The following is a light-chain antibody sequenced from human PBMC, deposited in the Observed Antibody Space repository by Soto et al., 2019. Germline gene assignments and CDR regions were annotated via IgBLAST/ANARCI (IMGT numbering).Light chain of an antibody. V-gene: IGLV2-14*01. CDR1: SSDVGGYNY. CDR2: EVS. CDR3: SSYTSSSTPYV. J-gene: IGLJ1*01. Sequence: QSALTQPASLSGSPGQSITISCTGTSSDVGGYNYVSWYQQHPGKAPKLRIYEVSNRPSGVSNRFSGSKSGNTASLTISGLQAEDEADYYCSSYTSSSTPYVCGTGTKVTVL.